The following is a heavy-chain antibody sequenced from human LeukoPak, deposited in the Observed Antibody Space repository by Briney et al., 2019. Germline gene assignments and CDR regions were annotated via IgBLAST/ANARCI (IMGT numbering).Heavy chain of an antibody. V-gene: IGHV5-51*01. CDR2: IYPGDSDT. J-gene: IGHJ3*02. CDR3: ARVYSSSWSRDAFDI. Sequence: GESLKISCKGSGYSFTSYWIGWVRQMPGKGLEWMGIIYPGDSDTRYSPSFQGQVTISADKSISTAYLQWSSLKASDTAMYYCARVYSSSWSRDAFDIWGQGTMVTVSS. D-gene: IGHD6-13*01. CDR1: GYSFTSYW.